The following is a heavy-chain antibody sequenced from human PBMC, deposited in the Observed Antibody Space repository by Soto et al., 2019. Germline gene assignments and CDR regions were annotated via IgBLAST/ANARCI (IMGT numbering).Heavy chain of an antibody. J-gene: IGHJ4*02. D-gene: IGHD6-6*01. CDR2: ISAYNGNT. V-gene: IGHV1-18*01. CDR3: ASAPEYSSSFALDY. CDR1: GYTFTSYG. Sequence: ASVKVSCKASGYTFTSYGMSWVRQAPGQGLEWMGWISAYNGNTNYAQKLQGRVTMTTDTSTSTAYMELRSLRSDDTAVYYCASAPEYSSSFALDYWGQGTLVTVSS.